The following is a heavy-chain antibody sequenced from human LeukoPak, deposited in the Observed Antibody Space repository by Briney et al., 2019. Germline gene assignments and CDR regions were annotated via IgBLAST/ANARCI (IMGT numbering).Heavy chain of an antibody. D-gene: IGHD3-10*01. V-gene: IGHV3-30*03. Sequence: PGGSLRLSCAASGFTFSSYGMHWVRQAPGKGLEWVAVISYDGSNKYYADSVKGRFTISRDNSKNTLYLQMNSLRAEDKAVYHCARERLEGITMVRGVSRNWFDPWGQGTLVTVSS. CDR1: GFTFSSYG. CDR3: ARERLEGITMVRGVSRNWFDP. CDR2: ISYDGSNK. J-gene: IGHJ5*02.